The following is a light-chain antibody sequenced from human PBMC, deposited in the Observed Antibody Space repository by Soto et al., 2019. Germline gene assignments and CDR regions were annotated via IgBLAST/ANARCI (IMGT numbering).Light chain of an antibody. V-gene: IGKV3-20*01. Sequence: EIVMTQSPGTLSLSPGETATLSCRASQSVSSNYVAWFHQKPGQAPRLLIYGASSRATGIPDRFSGSGSGTDFTLTINRLEPEDFAVYYCQQYGDIPWTFGQGTKVDIK. CDR1: QSVSSNY. CDR2: GAS. CDR3: QQYGDIPWT. J-gene: IGKJ1*01.